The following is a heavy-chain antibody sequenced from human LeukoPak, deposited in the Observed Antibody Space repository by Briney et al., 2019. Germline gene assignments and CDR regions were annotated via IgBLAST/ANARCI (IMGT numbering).Heavy chain of an antibody. Sequence: GGSLRLSCAASGFAFNTYSMNWVRQAPGRGLEWVSYITSTSSTIHHADSVKGRFTISIDNVKNSLSLQMNSLRAEDTAVYYCARVRAGLSAGYYYYMDVWGKGTTVTVSS. D-gene: IGHD3-10*01. CDR2: ITSTSSTI. V-gene: IGHV3-48*01. J-gene: IGHJ6*03. CDR1: GFAFNTYS. CDR3: ARVRAGLSAGYYYYMDV.